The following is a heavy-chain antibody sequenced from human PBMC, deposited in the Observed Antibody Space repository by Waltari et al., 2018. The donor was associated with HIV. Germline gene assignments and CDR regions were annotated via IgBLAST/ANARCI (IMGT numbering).Heavy chain of an antibody. CDR3: ARAYSGTYRIGDY. J-gene: IGHJ4*02. CDR1: GFTFSNYW. V-gene: IGHV3-7*01. D-gene: IGHD1-26*01. Sequence: EVQLVESGGGLVQPGGSLRVPCASSGFTFSNYWMTWVRQAPGKGLEWVANIKQDGSEKYYLDSVKGRFTISRDNPKNSLYLQMNSLRAEDTAIYYCARAYSGTYRIGDYWGQGTLVTVSS. CDR2: IKQDGSEK.